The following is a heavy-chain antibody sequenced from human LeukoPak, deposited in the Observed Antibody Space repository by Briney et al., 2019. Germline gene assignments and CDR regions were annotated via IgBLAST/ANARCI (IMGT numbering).Heavy chain of an antibody. J-gene: IGHJ4*02. CDR3: ARATYYYDSSGYYSGYYFDY. CDR1: GFTFSSYW. D-gene: IGHD3-22*01. Sequence: GGPLRLSCAASGFTFSSYWMHWVRQAPGKGLVWVSRINSDGSSTSYADSVKGRFTISRDNAKNTLYLQMNSLRAEDTAVYYCARATYYYDSSGYYSGYYFDYWGQGTLVTVSS. CDR2: INSDGSST. V-gene: IGHV3-74*01.